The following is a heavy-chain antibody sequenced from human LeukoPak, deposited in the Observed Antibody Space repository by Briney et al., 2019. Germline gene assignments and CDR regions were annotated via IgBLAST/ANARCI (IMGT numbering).Heavy chain of an antibody. J-gene: IGHJ4*02. CDR2: ISGSGGST. V-gene: IGHV3-23*01. D-gene: IGHD1-26*01. CDR3: AKVMWELLDFDY. CDR1: GFTFSSYA. Sequence: GGSLRLSCAASGFTFSSYAMSWVRQAPGKGLEWVSAISGSGGSTYYADSVKGRFTISRDNSKNTLYLQMNSLGAEDTAVYYCAKVMWELLDFDYWGQGTLVTVSS.